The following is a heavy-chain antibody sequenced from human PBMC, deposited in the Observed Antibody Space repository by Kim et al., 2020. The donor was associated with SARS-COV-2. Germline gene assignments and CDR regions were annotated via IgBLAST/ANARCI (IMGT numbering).Heavy chain of an antibody. CDR2: IYYSGST. Sequence: SETLSLTCTVSGGSISSYYWSWIRQPPGKGLEWIGYIYYSGSTNYNPSLKSRVTISVDTSKNQFSLKLSSVTAADTAVYYCARAAPYSGYDFGAFDYWGQGTLVTVSS. CDR3: ARAAPYSGYDFGAFDY. J-gene: IGHJ4*02. D-gene: IGHD5-12*01. CDR1: GGSISSYY. V-gene: IGHV4-59*01.